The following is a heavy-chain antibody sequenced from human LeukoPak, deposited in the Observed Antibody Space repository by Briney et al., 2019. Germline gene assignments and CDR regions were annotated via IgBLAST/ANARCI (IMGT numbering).Heavy chain of an antibody. CDR1: GFSFSSNG. V-gene: IGHV3-33*01. CDR2: IWYDGSIK. D-gene: IGHD1-1*01. J-gene: IGHJ4*02. Sequence: GGSLRLSCVASGFSFSSNGMHWIHQAPGKGLEWVAVIWYDGSIKYYGDSVKGRFTISRDNSRNTLFLQMNNLRDEDTAIYYCARDYALPGRPTKAVDYWGLGTLVTVSS. CDR3: ARDYALPGRPTKAVDY.